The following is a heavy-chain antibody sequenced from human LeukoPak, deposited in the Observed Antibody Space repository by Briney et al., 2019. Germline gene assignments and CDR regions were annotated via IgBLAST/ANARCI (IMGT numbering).Heavy chain of an antibody. CDR2: IYPGDSDT. Sequence: GESLKISCKGFGYSFTSYWIGWVRQMPGKGLEWMGIIYPGDSDTRYSPSFQGQVTISADKSISTAYLQWSSLKASDTAMYYCARRGYYDSSGYYEYFQHWGQGTLVTVSS. V-gene: IGHV5-51*01. CDR1: GYSFTSYW. CDR3: ARRGYYDSSGYYEYFQH. J-gene: IGHJ1*01. D-gene: IGHD3-22*01.